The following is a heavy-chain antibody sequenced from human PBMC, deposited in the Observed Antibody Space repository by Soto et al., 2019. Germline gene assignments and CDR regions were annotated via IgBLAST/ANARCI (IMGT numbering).Heavy chain of an antibody. CDR2: IKSKTDGGTT. V-gene: IGHV3-15*07. J-gene: IGHJ6*02. CDR1: DFTFTNAW. CDR3: ARHYGGNSGPLYYYYYGMDV. Sequence: GGSLRLSCAASDFTFTNAWMNWVRQAPGKGLEWVGRIKSKTDGGTTNYADSVKGRFTISRDNAKNSLYLQMNSLRAEDTAVYYCARHYGGNSGPLYYYYYGMDVWGQGTTVTVSS. D-gene: IGHD4-17*01.